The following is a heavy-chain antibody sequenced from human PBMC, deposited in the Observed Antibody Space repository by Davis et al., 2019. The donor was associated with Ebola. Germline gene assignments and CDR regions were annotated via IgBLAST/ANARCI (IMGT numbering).Heavy chain of an antibody. CDR1: GDSVSSGG. V-gene: IGHV6-1*01. Sequence: HSQTLSLTCAISGDSVSSGGWNWIRQSPSRGLEWLGRTYYTSRWNNDYALSVRSRITINADTSKNQFSLQLNSVTPEDTAVYYCARGWLRTGFDYWGQGAPVTVSS. CDR3: ARGWLRTGFDY. J-gene: IGHJ4*02. D-gene: IGHD5-12*01. CDR2: TYYTSRWNN.